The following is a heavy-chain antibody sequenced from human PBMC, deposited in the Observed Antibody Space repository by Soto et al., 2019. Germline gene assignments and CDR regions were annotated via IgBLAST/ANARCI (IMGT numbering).Heavy chain of an antibody. D-gene: IGHD3-16*01. Sequence: VQLLESGGGLVQPGGSLRLSCAASGFTFSNYVMTWVRQAPGEGLEWVSAISGTGYNTFYADSVKGRFTISRDNSKNTVYLQMNSLTAEDAAVYYCTKSDFIWGKNSNYFFVYWGQGTLVTVSS. CDR3: TKSDFIWGKNSNYFFVY. J-gene: IGHJ4*02. CDR2: ISGTGYNT. V-gene: IGHV3-23*01. CDR1: GFTFSNYV.